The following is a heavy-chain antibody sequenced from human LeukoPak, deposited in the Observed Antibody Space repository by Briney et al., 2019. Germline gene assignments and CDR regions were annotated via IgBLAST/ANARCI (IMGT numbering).Heavy chain of an antibody. CDR2: IYPGDSDT. J-gene: IGHJ6*03. CDR1: GSSFTSYW. Sequence: GASLQISCQGSGSSFTSYWIGWGRQVPGKGLEWMGIIYPGDSDTRYSPSFQGQVTISADKSISTAYLQWSSLKASDTAMYYCARIIAVAGKDYYYYYMDVWGKGTTVTVSS. D-gene: IGHD6-19*01. V-gene: IGHV5-51*01. CDR3: ARIIAVAGKDYYYYYMDV.